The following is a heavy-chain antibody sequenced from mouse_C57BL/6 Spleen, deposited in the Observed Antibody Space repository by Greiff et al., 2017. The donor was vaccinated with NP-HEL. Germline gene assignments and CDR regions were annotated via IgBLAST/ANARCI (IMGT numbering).Heavy chain of an antibody. CDR2: IRLKSDNYAT. CDR3: TRFRFDY. J-gene: IGHJ2*01. CDR1: GFTFSNYW. Sequence: EVQVVESGGGLVQPGGSMKLSCVASGFTFSNYWLNWVRQSPEKGLEWVAQIRLKSDNYATHYAESVKGRFTISRDDSKSSVYLQMNNLRAEDTEIYYCTRFRFDYWGQGTTLTVSS. V-gene: IGHV6-3*01.